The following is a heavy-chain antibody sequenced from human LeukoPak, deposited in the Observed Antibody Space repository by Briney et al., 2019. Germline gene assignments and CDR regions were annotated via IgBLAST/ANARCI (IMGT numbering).Heavy chain of an antibody. CDR2: INPNSGGT. CDR1: GYTFSDNY. CDR3: ARGPVTPIQNWFDP. D-gene: IGHD4-17*01. J-gene: IGHJ5*02. V-gene: IGHV1-2*06. Sequence: VASVKVSCKASGYTFSDNYMYWVRQAPGQGLEWMGRINPNSGGTNYAEKFQGRVTLTRDTSINTVYMELTRLRPDDTAVYYCARGPVTPIQNWFDPWGQGTLVTVSS.